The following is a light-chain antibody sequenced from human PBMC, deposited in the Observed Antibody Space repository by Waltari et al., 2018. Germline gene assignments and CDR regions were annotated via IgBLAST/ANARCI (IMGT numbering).Light chain of an antibody. CDR1: QDISNF. CDR2: ASS. V-gene: IGKV1-9*01. J-gene: IGKJ4*01. Sequence: DIQLTQSPSFLSASVGYRVNIPCRASQDISNFLAWYQQKPEQAPQLLIYASSTLQSGVPSRCGGSGSATEFTLTISSLQPEDVAAYYCQQLKDSPPTFGGGTKVEIK. CDR3: QQLKDSPPT.